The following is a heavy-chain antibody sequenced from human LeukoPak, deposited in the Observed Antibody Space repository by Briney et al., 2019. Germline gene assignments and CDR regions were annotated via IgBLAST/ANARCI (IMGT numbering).Heavy chain of an antibody. D-gene: IGHD5-12*01. V-gene: IGHV3-15*01. Sequence: GGSLRLSCAASGFTFSNAWMSWVRQAPGKGLEWVGRIKSKTDGGTTDYAAPVKGRFTISRDDSKNTLYPQMNSLKTEDTAVYYCTTDLVTSGYSPSEYWGQGTLVTASS. J-gene: IGHJ4*02. CDR1: GFTFSNAW. CDR3: TTDLVTSGYSPSEY. CDR2: IKSKTDGGTT.